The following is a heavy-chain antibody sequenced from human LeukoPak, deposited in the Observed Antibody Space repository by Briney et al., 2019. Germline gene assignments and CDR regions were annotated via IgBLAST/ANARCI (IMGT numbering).Heavy chain of an antibody. J-gene: IGHJ1*01. D-gene: IGHD6-19*01. Sequence: PGGSLRLSCAASGFTFSDYYMSWIRQAPGEGLEWVSYISSSGSTIYYADSAKGRFTISRDNAKNSLYLQMNSLRAEDTAVYYCATELISGRYRLVYFQHWGQGTLVTVSS. CDR2: ISSSGSTI. V-gene: IGHV3-11*01. CDR1: GFTFSDYY. CDR3: ATELISGRYRLVYFQH.